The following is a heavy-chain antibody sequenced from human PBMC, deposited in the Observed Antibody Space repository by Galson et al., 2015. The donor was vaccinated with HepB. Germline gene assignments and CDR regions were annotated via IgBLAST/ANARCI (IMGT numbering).Heavy chain of an antibody. J-gene: IGHJ6*03. CDR1: GFPFNKAW. CDR2: IKSKIDGETT. Sequence: SLRLSCAASGFPFNKAWMNWVRQAPGKGLEWVGRIKSKIDGETTDYGEPVTGRFTISRDDSKNTLYLQMNSLKNEDTAMYYCTTGIRHGYCSTTRCYFDYYYMDVWGKGTTVTVSS. CDR3: TTGIRHGYCSTTRCYFDYYYMDV. V-gene: IGHV3-15*07. D-gene: IGHD2-2*03.